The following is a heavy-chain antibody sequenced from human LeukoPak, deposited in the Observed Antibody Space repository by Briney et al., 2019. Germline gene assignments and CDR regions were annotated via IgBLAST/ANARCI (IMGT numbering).Heavy chain of an antibody. J-gene: IGHJ4*02. D-gene: IGHD5-18*01. CDR1: GGSISSSTYY. V-gene: IGHV4-39*01. CDR3: ARRDTRMGAFDF. CDR2: IYYSGST. Sequence: PSETLSLTCTVSGGSISSSTYYWGWIRQPPGKGLEWIGSIYYSGSTYYNPSLKTRVTISVDTSKNQFSLKLSSVTAADTAVYYCARRDTRMGAFDFWGQGTLVTVSS.